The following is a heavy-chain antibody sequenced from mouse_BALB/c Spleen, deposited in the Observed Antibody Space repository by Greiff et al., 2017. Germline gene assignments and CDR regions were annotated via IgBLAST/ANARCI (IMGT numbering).Heavy chain of an antibody. CDR3: ARDREVYYGYAMDD. CDR1: GFTFSSYA. CDR2: ISSGGSYT. V-gene: IGHV5-9-4*01. J-gene: IGHJ4*01. Sequence: EVKLMESGGGLVKPGGSLKLSCAASGFTFSSYAMSWVRQSPEKRLEWVAEISSGGSYTYYPDTVTGRFTISRDNAKNTLYLEMSSLRSEDTAMYYCARDREVYYGYAMDDWGQGTSVTVSS. D-gene: IGHD1-1*01.